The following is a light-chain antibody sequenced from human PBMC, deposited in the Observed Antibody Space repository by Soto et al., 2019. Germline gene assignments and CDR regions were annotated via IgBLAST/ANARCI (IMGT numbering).Light chain of an antibody. J-gene: IGKJ1*01. CDR2: GAS. V-gene: IGKV3-15*01. Sequence: EIVMTQSPATLSVSPGERATLSCRASQSVSSNLARYQQKPGQAPRLLIYGASTRATGIPARFSGSGSGTEFTLTISSLQSEDFAVYYCQQYNKWPWTFGQGTKVDIK. CDR3: QQYNKWPWT. CDR1: QSVSSN.